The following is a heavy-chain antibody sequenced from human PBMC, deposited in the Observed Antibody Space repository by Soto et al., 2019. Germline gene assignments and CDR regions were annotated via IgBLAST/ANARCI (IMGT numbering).Heavy chain of an antibody. CDR2: INYSGST. Sequence: QLQLQESGPGLVKPSETLSLTCTVSGGSISSSSYHWGWIRQPPGKGLEWVGSINYSGSTYYSPSLXXRXTXFADTSKNQFSLKLTSMTAADTAVYYCAPLWFGVEYWGQGTLVTVSS. J-gene: IGHJ4*02. CDR3: APLWFGVEY. V-gene: IGHV4-39*01. CDR1: GGSISSSSYH. D-gene: IGHD3-10*01.